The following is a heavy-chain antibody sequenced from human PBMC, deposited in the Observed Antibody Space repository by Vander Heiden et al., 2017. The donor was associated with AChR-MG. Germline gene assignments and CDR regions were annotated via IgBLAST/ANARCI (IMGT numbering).Heavy chain of an antibody. V-gene: IGHV3-11*01. D-gene: IGHD6-19*01. J-gene: IGHJ4*02. CDR3: ARGTRRGIAVAGSIDY. CDR2: ISSSGSTI. CDR1: GFTFSEHY. Sequence: QVQLVESGGGLVKPGGSLRLSCAAAGFTFSEHYMSWIRQAPGKWLELVSYISSSGSTIYYADSVKGRFTISRDNAKNSLYLQMNSLRAEDTAVYYCARGTRRGIAVAGSIDYWGQGTLVTVSS.